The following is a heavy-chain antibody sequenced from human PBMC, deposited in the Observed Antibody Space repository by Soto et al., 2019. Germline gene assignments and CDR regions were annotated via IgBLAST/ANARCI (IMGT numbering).Heavy chain of an antibody. Sequence: QVQLVQSGAEVKKPGASVKVSCKACGYTFASYGITWVRQAPRQGLVWLGWSSTYNGNTNYAQKFQRRVTTTTDTSTRPAYMELRSLRSHDTAVYYCARECSGTSCPGVHYYYYMDVWGKGTTVTVSS. J-gene: IGHJ6*03. CDR3: ARECSGTSCPGVHYYYYMDV. D-gene: IGHD2-2*01. V-gene: IGHV1-18*01. CDR1: GYTFASYG. CDR2: SSTYNGNT.